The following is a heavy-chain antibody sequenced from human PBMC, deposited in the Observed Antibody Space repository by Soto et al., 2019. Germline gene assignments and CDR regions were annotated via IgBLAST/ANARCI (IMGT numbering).Heavy chain of an antibody. Sequence: SVKVSCKASGGTFSSYAISWVRQAPGQGLEWMGGIIPIFGTANYAQKFQGRVTITADESTSTAYMELSSLRSEDTAVYYCARARTVVVPAATHYYYGMDVWGQGTTVTVS. J-gene: IGHJ6*02. D-gene: IGHD2-2*01. CDR1: GGTFSSYA. V-gene: IGHV1-69*13. CDR2: IIPIFGTA. CDR3: ARARTVVVPAATHYYYGMDV.